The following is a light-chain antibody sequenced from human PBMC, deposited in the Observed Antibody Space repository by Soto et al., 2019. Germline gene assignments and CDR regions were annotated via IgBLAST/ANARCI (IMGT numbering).Light chain of an antibody. V-gene: IGLV2-23*02. CDR2: EVT. Sequence: QSALTQPASVSGSPGQSITISCTGTSSDVGSYNLVSWYQQHPGKAPKLMIYEVTKRPXXVSDRFSGSKSGNAASLTISGXXXXXXXXXYCCSYAGSSTFEWVFGGGTKLTVL. CDR3: CSYAGSSTFEWV. CDR1: SSDVGSYNL. J-gene: IGLJ3*02.